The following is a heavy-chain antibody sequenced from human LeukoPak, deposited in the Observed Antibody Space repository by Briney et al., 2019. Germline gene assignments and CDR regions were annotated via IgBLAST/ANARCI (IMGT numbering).Heavy chain of an antibody. D-gene: IGHD6-19*01. CDR2: IYHSGST. CDR3: AREFGSGWRSFDY. V-gene: IGHV4-30-2*01. Sequence: PSETLSLTCTVSGGSISSGGYYWSWIRQPPGKGLEWIGYIYHSGSTYYNPSLKSRVTISVDRSKNQFSLKLSSVTAADTAVYYCAREFGSGWRSFDYWGQGTLVTVSS. CDR1: GGSISSGGYY. J-gene: IGHJ4*02.